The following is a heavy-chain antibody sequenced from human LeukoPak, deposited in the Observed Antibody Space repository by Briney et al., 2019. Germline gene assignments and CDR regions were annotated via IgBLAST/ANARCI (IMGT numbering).Heavy chain of an antibody. J-gene: IGHJ6*02. Sequence: TPSETLSLTCAVYGGSFSGYYWSWIRQPPGKGLEWIGEINHSGSTNYNPSLKSRVTISVDTSKNQFSLKLSSVTAADTAVYYCGSGYSSGWYPDYYYYAMDVWGQGTTVTVSS. D-gene: IGHD6-19*01. V-gene: IGHV4-34*01. CDR1: GGSFSGYY. CDR3: GSGYSSGWYPDYYYYAMDV. CDR2: INHSGST.